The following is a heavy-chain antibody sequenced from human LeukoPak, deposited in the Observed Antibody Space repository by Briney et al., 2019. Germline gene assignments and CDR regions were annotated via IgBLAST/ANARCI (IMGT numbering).Heavy chain of an antibody. Sequence: GGSLRLSCAASGFTFSSYSMNWVRQAPGKGLEWVSYISSSSSTIYYADSVKGRFTITRDNAKNSLYLQMNSLRAEDTAVYYCARDLVGQQLVLGYWGQGTLVTVSS. V-gene: IGHV3-48*04. CDR1: GFTFSSYS. D-gene: IGHD6-13*01. CDR3: ARDLVGQQLVLGY. J-gene: IGHJ4*02. CDR2: ISSSSSTI.